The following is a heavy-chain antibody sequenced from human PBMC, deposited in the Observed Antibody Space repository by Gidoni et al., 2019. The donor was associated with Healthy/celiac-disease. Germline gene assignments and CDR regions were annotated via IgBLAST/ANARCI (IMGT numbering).Heavy chain of an antibody. D-gene: IGHD3-22*01. CDR1: GGSISSGGYY. CDR3: ARDSRITMIVVGGKDAFDI. J-gene: IGHJ3*02. CDR2: IYYSGST. V-gene: IGHV4-31*03. Sequence: QVQLQESGPGLVKPSQTLSLTCTVSGGSISSGGYYWSWIRQHPGKGLEWIGYIYYSGSTYYNPSLKSRVTISVDTSKNQFSLKLSSVTAADTAVYYCARDSRITMIVVGGKDAFDIWGQGTMVTVSS.